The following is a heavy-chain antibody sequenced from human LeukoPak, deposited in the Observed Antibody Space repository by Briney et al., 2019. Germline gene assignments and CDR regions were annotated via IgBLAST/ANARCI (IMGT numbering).Heavy chain of an antibody. Sequence: SETLSLTCAVYGGSLSGYYWSWIRQPPRKGLEWVGEINHSGSTNYTRSLKSRVTISVDTSKNQFSLKLSSVTAADTAVYYCARPRNRQQLASHFDYWGQGTLVTASS. CDR1: GGSLSGYY. CDR2: INHSGST. V-gene: IGHV4-34*01. J-gene: IGHJ4*02. CDR3: ARPRNRQQLASHFDY. D-gene: IGHD6-13*01.